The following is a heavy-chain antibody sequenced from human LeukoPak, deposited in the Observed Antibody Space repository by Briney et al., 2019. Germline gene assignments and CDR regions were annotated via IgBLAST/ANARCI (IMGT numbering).Heavy chain of an antibody. Sequence: SETLSLTCAVYGGSFSGYYWSWIRQPPGKGLEWIGEINHSGSTNYNPSLKSRVTISVDTSKNQFSLKLSSVTAADTAVYYCARDYTKYCSGGSCYSVPFDYWGQGTLVTVSS. CDR3: ARDYTKYCSGGSCYSVPFDY. CDR1: GGSFSGYY. V-gene: IGHV4-34*01. J-gene: IGHJ4*02. D-gene: IGHD2-15*01. CDR2: INHSGST.